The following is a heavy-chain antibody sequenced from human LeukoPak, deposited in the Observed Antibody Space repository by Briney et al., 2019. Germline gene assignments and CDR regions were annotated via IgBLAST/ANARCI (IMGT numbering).Heavy chain of an antibody. CDR1: GYTFTGYY. CDR2: INPKSGGT. Sequence: ASVKVSCKASGYTFTGYYIHWVRQAPGQGLEWMGWINPKSGGTNDAQKFQGRVTMTRDTSISTAYMELSRLRSDDTAVYYCARGGWTGYNYGSLPEYYFDYWGQGTLVTVSS. CDR3: ARGGWTGYNYGSLPEYYFDY. D-gene: IGHD5-18*01. V-gene: IGHV1-2*02. J-gene: IGHJ4*02.